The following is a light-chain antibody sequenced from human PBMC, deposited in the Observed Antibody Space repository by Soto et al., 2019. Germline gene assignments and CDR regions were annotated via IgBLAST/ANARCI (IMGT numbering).Light chain of an antibody. CDR2: YDD. V-gene: IGLV1-36*01. CDR1: NSNIGNNA. J-gene: IGLJ1*01. CDR3: AAWDDSLNVYV. Sequence: QSVLTQPPSVSEAPRPRGSISCSGSNSNIGNNAVNWYQQLPGKAPKLLIYYDDLLPSGVSDRFSGSKSGTSASLAISGLQSEDEADYYCAAWDDSLNVYVFGTGTKVTVL.